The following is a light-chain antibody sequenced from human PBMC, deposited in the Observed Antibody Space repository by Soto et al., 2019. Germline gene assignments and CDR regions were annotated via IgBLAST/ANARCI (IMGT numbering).Light chain of an antibody. CDR2: GAS. CDR3: QQYGNSPPNT. CDR1: QSVSNSY. V-gene: IGKV3-20*01. J-gene: IGKJ2*01. Sequence: EIVLTQSPGTLSLSPGERATLSCRASQSVSNSYLAWYQQKPGQAPRLLIYGASSRATGIPDRFSGSGSGTSFTLPISRLEPEDFAVYYCQQYGNSPPNTFGQGTKLEIK.